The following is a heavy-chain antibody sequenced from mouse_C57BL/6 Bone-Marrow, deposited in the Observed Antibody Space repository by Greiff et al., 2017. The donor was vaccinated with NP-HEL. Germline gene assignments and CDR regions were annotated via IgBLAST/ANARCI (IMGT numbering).Heavy chain of an antibody. CDR2: IDPNSGGT. CDR3: AGGPIAIYYGYGFAY. Sequence: QVQLQQPGAELVKPGASVKLSCKASGYTFTSYWMPWVKQRPGRGLGWIGRIDPNSGGTKYNEKFKSKATLTVDKPSSTAYMQLSSLTSEDSAVYYCAGGPIAIYYGYGFAYWGQGTLVTVSA. D-gene: IGHD2-2*01. V-gene: IGHV1-72*01. J-gene: IGHJ3*01. CDR1: GYTFTSYW.